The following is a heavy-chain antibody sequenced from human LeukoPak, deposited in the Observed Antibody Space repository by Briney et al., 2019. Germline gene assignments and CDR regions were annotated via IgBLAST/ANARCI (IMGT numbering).Heavy chain of an antibody. J-gene: IGHJ5*02. CDR1: GFTFSSYA. D-gene: IGHD6-19*01. V-gene: IGHV3-30*04. CDR2: ISYDGSNK. Sequence: GRSLRLSCAASGFTFSSYAMHWVRQAPGKGLEWVAVISYDGSNKYYADSVKGRFTISRDNSKNTLYLQMNSLRAEDTAVYYCARERSSSVAWFDPWGQGTLVTVSS. CDR3: ARERSSSVAWFDP.